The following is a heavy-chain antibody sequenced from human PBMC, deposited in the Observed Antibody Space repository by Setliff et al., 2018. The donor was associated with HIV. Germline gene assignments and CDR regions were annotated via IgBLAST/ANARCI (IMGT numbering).Heavy chain of an antibody. Sequence: SETLSLTCTVSGGSITSGIYSWSWIRQPPGRGLEWIGYVYQSGSTYYKPSLKSRVTMSVDRSKNQFSLKIDSVTAEDTAVYFCAGDNGANGGPGWLGPWGQGILVTVSS. CDR3: AGDNGANGGPGWLGP. V-gene: IGHV4-30-2*01. CDR1: GGSITSGIYS. J-gene: IGHJ5*02. CDR2: VYQSGST. D-gene: IGHD2-8*01.